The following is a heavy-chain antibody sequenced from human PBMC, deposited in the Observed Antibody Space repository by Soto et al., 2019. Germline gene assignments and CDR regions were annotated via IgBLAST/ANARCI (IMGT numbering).Heavy chain of an antibody. CDR1: DGSFNNED. V-gene: IGHV4-59*01. Sequence: PSATLCVTRSISDGSFNNEDWTWIRQSPGKGMEWIGYIYHSGINDYNPSVKSRVTISIDNTKNLFSLKLTSVTAADTAVYYCARDRYFYDSAGYYRNLASWGQGIMVTVSS. CDR2: IYHSGIN. CDR3: ARDRYFYDSAGYYRNLAS. J-gene: IGHJ4*02. D-gene: IGHD3-22*01.